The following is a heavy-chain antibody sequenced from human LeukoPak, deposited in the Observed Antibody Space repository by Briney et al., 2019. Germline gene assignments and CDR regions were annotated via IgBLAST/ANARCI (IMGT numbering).Heavy chain of an antibody. CDR3: AGVSESGSYYFDY. CDR1: GFTFSSYW. Sequence: GGSLRLSCAASGFTFSSYWMHWVRQAPGKGLVWVSRINSDGSSTSYADSVKGRFSISRDNSKNTLYLQMSSLRDEDTAVYYCAGVSESGSYYFDYWGQGTLVTVSS. V-gene: IGHV3-74*01. D-gene: IGHD5-12*01. J-gene: IGHJ4*02. CDR2: INSDGSST.